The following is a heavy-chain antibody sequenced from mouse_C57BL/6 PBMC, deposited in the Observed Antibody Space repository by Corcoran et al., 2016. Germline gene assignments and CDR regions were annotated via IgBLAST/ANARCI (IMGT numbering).Heavy chain of an antibody. V-gene: IGHV1-81*01. Sequence: QVQLQPSGAELARPGASVKLSCKASGYTFTSYGISWVKQRTGQGLEWIGYIYPNNGGNGYNQKFKGKATLTVDKSSSTAYMELRSLTSEDSAVYYCARGGREDAMDYWGQGTSVTVS. CDR3: ARGGREDAMDY. J-gene: IGHJ4*01. D-gene: IGHD3-3*01. CDR2: IYPNNGGN. CDR1: GYTFTSYG.